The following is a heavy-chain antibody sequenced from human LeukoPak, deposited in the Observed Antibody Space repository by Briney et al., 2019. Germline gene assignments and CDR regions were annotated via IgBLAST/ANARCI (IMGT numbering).Heavy chain of an antibody. CDR1: GFTFSSYW. J-gene: IGHJ4*02. D-gene: IGHD3-16*01. V-gene: IGHV3-7*01. Sequence: GGSLRLSRAASGFTFSSYWMSWVRQAPGKGLEWVANIKQDGSEKYYVDSVKGRFTISRENAKNSLYLQMNSLRAEDTAVYYCARDDCVWGNDYWGQGTLVTVSS. CDR2: IKQDGSEK. CDR3: ARDDCVWGNDY.